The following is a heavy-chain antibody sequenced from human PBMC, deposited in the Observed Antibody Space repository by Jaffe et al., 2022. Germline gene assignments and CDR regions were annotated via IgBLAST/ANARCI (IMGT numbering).Heavy chain of an antibody. Sequence: EVQLVESGGGLVQPGGSLRLSCAASGFTFSSYWMSWVRQAPGKGLEWVANIKQDGSEKYYVDSVKGRFTISRDNAKNSLYLQMNSLRAEDTAVYYCARDIAVAAPNSGSNWGQGTLVTVSS. CDR3: ARDIAVAAPNSGSN. D-gene: IGHD6-19*01. CDR1: GFTFSSYW. V-gene: IGHV3-7*01. J-gene: IGHJ4*02. CDR2: IKQDGSEK.